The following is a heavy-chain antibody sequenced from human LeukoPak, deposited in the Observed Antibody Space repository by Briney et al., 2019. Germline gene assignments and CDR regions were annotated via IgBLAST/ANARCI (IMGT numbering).Heavy chain of an antibody. V-gene: IGHV3-11*01. J-gene: IGHJ4*02. CDR2: ISDSGSTI. Sequence: GGSPRLSCAASGFTFSDSYMSWFRQVPGKGLEWVSYISDSGSTIYYADSVKGRFTISRDNAKNSLYLQMNSLKTEDTAVYYCARVISWQQPAWGQGTLVTVSS. CDR1: GFTFSDSY. CDR3: ARVISWQQPA. D-gene: IGHD6-13*01.